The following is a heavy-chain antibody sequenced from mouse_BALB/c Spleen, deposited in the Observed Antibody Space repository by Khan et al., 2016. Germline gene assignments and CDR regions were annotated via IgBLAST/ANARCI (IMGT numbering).Heavy chain of an antibody. V-gene: IGHV14-3*02. CDR1: GFNIKDTY. Sequence: EVELVESGAELVKPGASVKLSCTASGFNIKDTYMHWVKQRPEQGLEWIGRIDPANGNTKYDPKFQGKATITADTSSNTAYLQLSSRTSEDTAVNYWARSTDYWGQGTTLTVSS. CDR3: ARSTDY. CDR2: IDPANGNT. J-gene: IGHJ2*01.